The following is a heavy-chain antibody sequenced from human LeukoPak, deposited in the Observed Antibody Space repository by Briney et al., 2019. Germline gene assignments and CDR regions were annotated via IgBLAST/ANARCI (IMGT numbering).Heavy chain of an antibody. D-gene: IGHD6-19*01. CDR2: ISGYNGNT. J-gene: IGHJ4*02. Sequence: ASVKVSCKASGYTFISYGIIWVRQAPGQGLEWMGWISGYNGNTNYAQKLQGRVTMTTDTSTSTAYMELRSLRSDDTAVYYCAREGSSGWYDYWRQGTLVTVSS. CDR3: AREGSSGWYDY. V-gene: IGHV1-18*01. CDR1: GYTFISYG.